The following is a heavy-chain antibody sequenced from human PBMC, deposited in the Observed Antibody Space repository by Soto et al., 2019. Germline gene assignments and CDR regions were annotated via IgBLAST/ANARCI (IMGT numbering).Heavy chain of an antibody. J-gene: IGHJ4*02. CDR2: VGTNNDNT. CDR1: GYTFTAYG. Sequence: GASVKVSCKTSGYTFTAYGLAWLRQAPGQRPEWMGWVGTNNDNTNYAEKFQGRVTMTTDTSTATTYMELRSLRSEDTAVYYCASGAGYALDYWGQGTLVTVSS. CDR3: ASGAGYALDY. D-gene: IGHD5-12*01. V-gene: IGHV1-18*01.